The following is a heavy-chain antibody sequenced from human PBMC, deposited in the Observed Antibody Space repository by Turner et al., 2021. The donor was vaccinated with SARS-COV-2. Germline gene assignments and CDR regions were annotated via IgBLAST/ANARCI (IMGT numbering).Heavy chain of an antibody. CDR3: AREDYDFWSGYYRGWFDP. J-gene: IGHJ5*02. D-gene: IGHD3-3*01. CDR2: IYYSGST. CDR1: GGSISSYY. V-gene: IGHV4-59*01. Sequence: QLQLQESGPELVKPSETLSLTCTGSGGSISSYYWSWIRQPPGKGLEWIGYIYYSGSTNYNPSLKSRVTISVDTSKNQFSLKLSSVTAADTAVYYCAREDYDFWSGYYRGWFDPWGQGTLVTVSS.